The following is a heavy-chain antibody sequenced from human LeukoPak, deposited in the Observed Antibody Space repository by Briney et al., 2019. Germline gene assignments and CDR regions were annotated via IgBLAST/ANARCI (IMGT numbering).Heavy chain of an antibody. V-gene: IGHV4-59*01. D-gene: IGHD3-3*01. CDR1: GVSISSYY. CDR2: IYYSGST. Sequence: SETLSLTCTVSGVSISSYYWSWIRQPPGKGLEWIGYIYYSGSTNYNPSLKSRVTISVDTSKNQFSLKLSSVTAADTAVYYCARGYYDFWSGLYYYYMDVWGKGTTVTVSS. CDR3: ARGYYDFWSGLYYYYMDV. J-gene: IGHJ6*03.